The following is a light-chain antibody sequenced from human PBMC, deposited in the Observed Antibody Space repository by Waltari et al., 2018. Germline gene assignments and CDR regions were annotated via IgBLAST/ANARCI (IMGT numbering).Light chain of an antibody. V-gene: IGKV4-1*01. CDR1: QSVLYSSNNKNY. CDR3: QQYYSTLLT. CDR2: WAS. J-gene: IGKJ4*01. Sequence: DIVMTQSPDSLAVSLGERATINCKSSQSVLYSSNNKNYLAWYQQKQGQPPKLLMYWASTRESGVPDRFSGSGSGTEFTLTISSLQAEDVAVYYCQQYYSTLLTFGGGTKVEIK.